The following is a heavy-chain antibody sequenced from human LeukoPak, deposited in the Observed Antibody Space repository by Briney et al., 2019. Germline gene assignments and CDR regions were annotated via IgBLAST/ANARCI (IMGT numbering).Heavy chain of an antibody. CDR1: GLTFSDAW. V-gene: IGHV3-15*01. D-gene: IGHD6-25*01. J-gene: IGHJ1*01. CDR3: TTAAFH. Sequence: PGGPLRLSCAASGLTFSDAWMNWVRQDPGKGLEWVGHIRSETDGGTTDYAAPVKGRFTISRDDSKSTLFLHMNSLKPEDTAVYYCTTAAFHWGQGTLVTVSS. CDR2: IRSETDGGTT.